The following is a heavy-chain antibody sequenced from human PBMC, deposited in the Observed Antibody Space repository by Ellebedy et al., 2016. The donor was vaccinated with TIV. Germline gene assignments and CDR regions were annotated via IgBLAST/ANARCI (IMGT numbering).Heavy chain of an antibody. J-gene: IGHJ4*01. CDR3: PKGQRVVTAPFDY. Sequence: GESLKISCAASGFTFSSYAMGWVRQAPGKGLEWVSGISDSGGSTNHADSVKGRFTISRDNSKNTLYLQMNSLRAEDTAVYYCPKGQRVVTAPFDYWGHGTLVTVSS. D-gene: IGHD2-21*02. CDR1: GFTFSSYA. CDR2: ISDSGGST. V-gene: IGHV3-23*01.